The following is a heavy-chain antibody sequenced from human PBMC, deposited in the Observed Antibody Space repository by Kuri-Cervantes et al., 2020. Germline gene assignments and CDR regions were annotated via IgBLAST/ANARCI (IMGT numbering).Heavy chain of an antibody. CDR1: GFTFSSYW. V-gene: IGHV3-74*01. D-gene: IGHD5-12*01. CDR2: INRHGSSSST. CDR3: AREWLN. J-gene: IGHJ4*02. Sequence: GESLKISCAASGFTFSSYWMHWVRQAPGKGLIWVSRINRHGSSSSTTYADSVRGRFTISRDNAKNSLYLQMNSLRDEDTAVYYCAREWLNWGQGTLVTVSS.